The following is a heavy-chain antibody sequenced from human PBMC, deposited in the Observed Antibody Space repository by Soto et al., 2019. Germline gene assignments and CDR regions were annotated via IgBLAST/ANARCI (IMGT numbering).Heavy chain of an antibody. Sequence: QVQLVESGGGVVQPGRSLRLSCAASGFTFSSYGMHWVRQAPGKGLEWVAVISYDGSNKYYADSVKGRFTISRDNSKNTLYLQMNSLRAEETAVYYCAKERYDFWSGSHYGMDVWGQGTTVTVSS. CDR2: ISYDGSNK. D-gene: IGHD3-3*01. CDR3: AKERYDFWSGSHYGMDV. CDR1: GFTFSSYG. V-gene: IGHV3-30*18. J-gene: IGHJ6*02.